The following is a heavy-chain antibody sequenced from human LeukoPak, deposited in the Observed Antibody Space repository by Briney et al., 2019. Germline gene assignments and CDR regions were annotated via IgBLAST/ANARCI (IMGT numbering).Heavy chain of an antibody. V-gene: IGHV1-8*01. J-gene: IGHJ4*02. CDR2: MNPNSGNT. CDR1: GYTFTSYD. CDR3: ATWYYYDSSDYYLADY. Sequence: ASVKVSCKASGYTFTSYDINWVRQATGQGLEWMGWMNPNSGNTGYAQKFQGRVTMARNTSISTAYMELSSLRSEDTAVYYCATWYYYDSSDYYLADYWGQGTLVTVSS. D-gene: IGHD3-22*01.